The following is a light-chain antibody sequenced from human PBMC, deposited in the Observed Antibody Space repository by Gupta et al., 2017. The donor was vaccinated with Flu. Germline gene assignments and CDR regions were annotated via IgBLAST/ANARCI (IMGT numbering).Light chain of an antibody. CDR1: SSDIGRHH. CDR3: ITWDESLFVVV. J-gene: IGLJ2*01. V-gene: IGLV1-47*01. Sequence: QSVLTQPPAASGTPGQTVTMSCSGGSSDIGRHHVSWYQQVPGTAPRRLVYRENKRHPGVPDRFSGSKSGTSASLAINGLRSEDEAQYYCITWDESLFVVVFGGGTKLTVL. CDR2: REN.